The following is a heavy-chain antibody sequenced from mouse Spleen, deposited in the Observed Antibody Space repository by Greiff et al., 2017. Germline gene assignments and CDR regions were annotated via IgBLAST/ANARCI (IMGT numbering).Heavy chain of an antibody. CDR3: ARKQYGNYLFAY. J-gene: IGHJ3*01. Sequence: QVQLKQSGPGLVAPSQSLSITCTVSGFSLTNYAVHWVRQSPGKGLEWLGVIWSDGSTDYNAAFISRLSISKDNSKSQVFFKMNSLQADDTAIYYCARKQYGNYLFAYWGQGTLVTVSA. CDR1: GFSLTNYA. D-gene: IGHD2-10*02. V-gene: IGHV2-4-1*01. CDR2: IWSDGST.